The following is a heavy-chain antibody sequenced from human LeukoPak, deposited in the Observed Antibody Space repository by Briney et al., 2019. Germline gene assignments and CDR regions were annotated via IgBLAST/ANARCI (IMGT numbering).Heavy chain of an antibody. CDR3: ARLALQEVGATQTYYLDY. CDR2: IYSSGST. CDR1: GGSISSGSYY. J-gene: IGHJ4*02. V-gene: IGHV4-61*01. Sequence: PSETLSLTRTVSGGSISSGSYYWSWIPQPPGKGLEWIGHIYSSGSTNYNPSLKSRVTISVDTSKIQFSLKLSSVTAADTAVYYCARLALQEVGATQTYYLDYWGQGTLVTVSS. D-gene: IGHD1-26*01.